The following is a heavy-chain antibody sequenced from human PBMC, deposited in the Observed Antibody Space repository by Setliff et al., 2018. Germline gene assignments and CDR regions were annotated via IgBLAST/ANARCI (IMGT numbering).Heavy chain of an antibody. V-gene: IGHV4-39*07. Sequence: SETLSLTCTVSGGSISSSSYYWGWIRQPPGKGLEWIGSIYYSGSTYYNPSLKSRVTISVDTSKNQFSLKLSSVTAADTAVYYCAREGYSSLIGWFDPWGQGTRVTVSS. D-gene: IGHD6-13*01. CDR3: AREGYSSLIGWFDP. J-gene: IGHJ5*02. CDR2: IYYSGST. CDR1: GGSISSSSYY.